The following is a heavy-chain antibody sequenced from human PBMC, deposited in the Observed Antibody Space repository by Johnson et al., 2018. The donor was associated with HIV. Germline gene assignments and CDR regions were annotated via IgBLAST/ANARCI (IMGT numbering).Heavy chain of an antibody. CDR2: ISSSGSTI. CDR1: GFTFSDYY. V-gene: IGHV3-11*01. CDR3: ARNLLKWELQFDAFDI. Sequence: QVQLVVSGGGLVKPGGSLRLSCAVSGFTFSDYYMSWIRQAAGKGLAWVSYISSSGSTIFYADSVTSRFTITRDNAKNSLYLQMNSLRAENTAVYYCARNLLKWELQFDAFDIWGQGTMVTVSS. D-gene: IGHD1-26*01. J-gene: IGHJ3*02.